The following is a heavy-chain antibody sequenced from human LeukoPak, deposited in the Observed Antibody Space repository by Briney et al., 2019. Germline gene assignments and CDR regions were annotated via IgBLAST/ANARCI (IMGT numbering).Heavy chain of an antibody. Sequence: PGGSLRLSCAASGFTVSSNYMSWVRQAPGKGLEWVSVIYSGGSTYYADSVKGRFTISRVNSKNTLYLQMNSLKAEDTAVYYCARSPFLYDYVWGSYRNGGYFDYWGQGTLVTVSS. J-gene: IGHJ4*02. D-gene: IGHD3-16*02. CDR3: ARSPFLYDYVWGSYRNGGYFDY. V-gene: IGHV3-53*01. CDR2: IYSGGST. CDR1: GFTVSSNY.